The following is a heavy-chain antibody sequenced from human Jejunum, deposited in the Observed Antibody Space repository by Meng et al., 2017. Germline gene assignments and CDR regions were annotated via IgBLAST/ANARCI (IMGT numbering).Heavy chain of an antibody. J-gene: IGHJ4*02. D-gene: IGHD2-2*01. Sequence: GGSLRLSCKASGFIFTSFWIGWVRQMPGKGLEWVGIIYPGDSDISYSPSFVGQVTISADKSINTAYLQLNSLKASDSGTYCRARGKQWHAFFFDYWAQGTLVTVSS. CDR2: IYPGDSDI. CDR3: ARGKQWHAFFFDY. V-gene: IGHV5-51*01. CDR1: GFIFTSFW.